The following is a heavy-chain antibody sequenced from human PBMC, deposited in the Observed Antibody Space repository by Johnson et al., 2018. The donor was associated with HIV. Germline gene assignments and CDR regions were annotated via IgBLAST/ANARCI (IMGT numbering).Heavy chain of an antibody. CDR1: GFTFSSYG. CDR3: ARGVYSSSWYGAFDI. CDR2: ISYDGSNK. V-gene: IGHV3-30*19. Sequence: QVQLVESGGGVVQPGGSLRLSCAASGFTFSSYGMHWVRQAPGKGLDWVAVISYDGSNKYYADSVKGRFTISRDNSKNTLYLQMNSLRAEDTAVYYCARGVYSSSWYGAFDIWGQGTMVTVSS. J-gene: IGHJ3*02. D-gene: IGHD6-13*01.